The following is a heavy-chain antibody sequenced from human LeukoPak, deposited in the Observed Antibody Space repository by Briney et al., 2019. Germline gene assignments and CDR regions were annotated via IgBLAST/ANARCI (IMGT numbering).Heavy chain of an antibody. CDR1: GYTFTNYA. CDR2: INTNTGNP. J-gene: IGHJ5*02. D-gene: IGHD4-17*01. CDR3: ARFSGYGDYLEVWLDL. V-gene: IGHV7-4-1*02. Sequence: ASVKVSFKASGYTFTNYAMNWVRQAPGQGLEWMGWINTNTGNPTYAQGFTGRFVFSLDTSVSTAYLQINSLTVEDTAVYYCARFSGYGDYLEVWLDLWGQGPLVTVST.